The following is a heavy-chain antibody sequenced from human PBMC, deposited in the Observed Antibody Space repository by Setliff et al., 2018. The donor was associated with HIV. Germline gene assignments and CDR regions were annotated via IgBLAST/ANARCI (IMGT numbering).Heavy chain of an antibody. Sequence: SETLSLTCTVSGGSISGNSYYWGWFRQPPGKGLEWIGSIYYSGSTYYTPSLKSRVTISVDTSQNQFSLKLNSVTAADTAVYYCARRGIAAAGSDSWGQGTLVIVSS. D-gene: IGHD6-13*01. CDR2: IYYSGST. V-gene: IGHV4-39*01. J-gene: IGHJ4*02. CDR1: GGSISGNSYY. CDR3: ARRGIAAAGSDS.